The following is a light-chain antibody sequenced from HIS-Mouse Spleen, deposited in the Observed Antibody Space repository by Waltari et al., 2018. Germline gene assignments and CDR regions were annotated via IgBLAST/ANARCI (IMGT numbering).Light chain of an antibody. CDR3: QQYDNLPLT. CDR2: DAS. CDR1: QDISNY. V-gene: IGKV1-33*01. Sequence: DIQMTQSPSSLSASVGDRVTITCQASQDISNYLNWYQQKPEKAPKLLIYDASNLETGVPSRFSGSGAVTDFTFTISSLQPEDIATYYCQQYDNLPLTFGGGTKVEIK. J-gene: IGKJ4*01.